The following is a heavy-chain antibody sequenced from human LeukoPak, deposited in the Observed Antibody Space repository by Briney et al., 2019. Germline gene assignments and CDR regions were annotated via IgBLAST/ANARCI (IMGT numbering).Heavy chain of an antibody. D-gene: IGHD3-16*01. CDR1: GFTFDDYA. CDR3: ARGRGEPRIHYYYYMDV. J-gene: IGHJ6*03. V-gene: IGHV3-23*01. CDR2: ISGSGGST. Sequence: GGSLRLSCAASGFTFDDYAMHWVRQAPGKGLEWVSGISGSGGSTYYADSVKGRFTISRDNSKNTLYLQMNSLRAEDTAVYYCARGRGEPRIHYYYYMDVWGKGTTVTVSS.